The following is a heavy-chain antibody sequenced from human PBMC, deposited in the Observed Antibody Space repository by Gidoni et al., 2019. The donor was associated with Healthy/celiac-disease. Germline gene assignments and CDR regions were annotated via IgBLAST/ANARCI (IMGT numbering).Heavy chain of an antibody. CDR1: GGTFSSYA. CDR3: ARGPIVVITTKAFYDAFDI. V-gene: IGHV1-69*01. Sequence: QVQLVQSGAEVKKPGSSVKVSCKASGGTFSSYAISWVRQAPGQGLEWMGGIIPIFGTANYAQKFQGRVTITADESTSTAYMELSSLRSEDTAVYYCARGPIVVITTKAFYDAFDIWGQGTMVTVSS. J-gene: IGHJ3*02. CDR2: IIPIFGTA. D-gene: IGHD3-22*01.